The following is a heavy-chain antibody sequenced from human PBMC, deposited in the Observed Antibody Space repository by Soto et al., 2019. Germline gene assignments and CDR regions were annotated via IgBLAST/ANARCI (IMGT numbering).Heavy chain of an antibody. CDR2: IHHSGST. D-gene: IGHD1-26*01. CDR3: AKMVGATLVDY. V-gene: IGHV4-4*02. CDR1: GASISSTSSGDW. Sequence: QVQLQESGPGLVKPSGTLSLPCTVSGASISSTSSGDWWSWVRQPPGKGLEWIGEIHHSGSTNYNPSLKSRVTMSVDKSKNQFSLRLSSVTAADTAVDYCAKMVGATLVDYWGQGTLVTVS. J-gene: IGHJ4*02.